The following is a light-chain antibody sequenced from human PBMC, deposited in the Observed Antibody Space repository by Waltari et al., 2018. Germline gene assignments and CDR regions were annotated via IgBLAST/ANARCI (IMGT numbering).Light chain of an antibody. CDR1: QSIRSW. CDR3: QQYNSYSQWT. V-gene: IGKV1-5*03. CDR2: KAS. Sequence: DIQMTQSPSTLSASVGVRVTITCRASQSIRSWLAWYQQKPGKAPKLLIYKASSLESGVPSRFSGSGSGTEFTLTISSLQPDDFATYYCQQYNSYSQWTFGQGTKVEIK. J-gene: IGKJ1*01.